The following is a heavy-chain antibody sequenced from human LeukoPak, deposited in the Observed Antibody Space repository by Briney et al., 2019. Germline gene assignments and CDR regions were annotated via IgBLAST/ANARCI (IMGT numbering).Heavy chain of an antibody. J-gene: IGHJ3*02. CDR1: GYSISSGYY. V-gene: IGHV4-38-2*01. CDR2: IYHSGST. Sequence: PSETLSLTCAVSGYSISSGYYWGWIRQPPGKGLEWIGSIYHSGSTYYNPSLKSRVTISVDTSKNQFSLKLSSVTAADTAVYYCARHHITMIVVAKGMAFDIWGQGTMVTVSS. CDR3: ARHHITMIVVAKGMAFDI. D-gene: IGHD3-22*01.